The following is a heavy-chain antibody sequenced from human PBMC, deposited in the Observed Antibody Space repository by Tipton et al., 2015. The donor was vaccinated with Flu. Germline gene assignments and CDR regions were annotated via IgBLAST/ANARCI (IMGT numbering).Heavy chain of an antibody. CDR2: ISGTGGST. J-gene: IGHJ4*02. Sequence: AASGFTFSRNAMTWVRQAPGRGLEWVSGISGTGGSTYYTDSVKGRFTISRDNSKNTLYLQMNSLRAEDTAVYYCAKDRSGDYGDPLWNWGQGTLVTVSS. D-gene: IGHD3-16*01. CDR1: GFTFSRNA. CDR3: AKDRSGDYGDPLWN. V-gene: IGHV3-23*01.